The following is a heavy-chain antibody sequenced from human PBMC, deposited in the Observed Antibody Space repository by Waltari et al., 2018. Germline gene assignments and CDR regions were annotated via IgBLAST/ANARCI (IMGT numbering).Heavy chain of an antibody. V-gene: IGHV3-33*01. CDR2: IWYDGSIQ. CDR1: GFTFDEFG. D-gene: IGHD2-15*01. CDR3: ARKKAGLLDAFDI. Sequence: QVQLVESGGGVVQPGKSLRLSCEASGFTFDEFGMHWVRQAPGKGRQWVAVIWYDGSIQHDAESVKGRFTSSRDNAENSLNLEMSGLRVEDTAVYYCARKKAGLLDAFDIWGQGTMVTVSS. J-gene: IGHJ3*02.